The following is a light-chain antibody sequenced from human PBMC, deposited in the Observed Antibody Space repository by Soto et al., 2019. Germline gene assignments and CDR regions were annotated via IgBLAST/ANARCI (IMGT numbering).Light chain of an antibody. CDR1: KNDIGVYDF. J-gene: IGLJ1*01. CDR3: KSYAGSNTYV. Sequence: QSVLTQPPSASGSPGQSVTISCTGTKNDIGVYDFVSWYQHHPGKAPRLIIYEVVQRPSGVPGRFSGSKSGNTASLTVSGLQAADEADYFCKSYAGSNTYVFGRGTKV. CDR2: EVV. V-gene: IGLV2-8*01.